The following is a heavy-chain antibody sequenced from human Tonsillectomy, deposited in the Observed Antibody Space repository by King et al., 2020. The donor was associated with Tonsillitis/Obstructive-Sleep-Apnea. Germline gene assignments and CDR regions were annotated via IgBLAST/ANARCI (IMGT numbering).Heavy chain of an antibody. Sequence: VQLVESGGGVVQPGRSRRLSCVASGFTFSSYAMHWVRQAPGKGLEWVAVISYDGFNKYYADSVKGRFTISRDSSKNTLFLQMNSLKVEDTAVYYCARENGFSHLDYWGQGALVTVSS. J-gene: IGHJ4*02. D-gene: IGHD3-3*01. V-gene: IGHV3-30*04. CDR1: GFTFSSYA. CDR3: ARENGFSHLDY. CDR2: ISYDGFNK.